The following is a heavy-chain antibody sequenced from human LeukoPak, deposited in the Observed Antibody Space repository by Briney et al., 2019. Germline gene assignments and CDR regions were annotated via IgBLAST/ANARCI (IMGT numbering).Heavy chain of an antibody. D-gene: IGHD6-13*01. J-gene: IGHJ5*02. CDR3: ARARPYSGIAAAGTSLFDP. CDR1: GFTVSSNY. V-gene: IGHV4-39*07. CDR2: IYYSGST. Sequence: GSLRLSCAASGFTVSSNYMSWIRQPPGKGLEWIGSIYYSGSTYYNPSLKSRVTISIDTSRNQFSLRLSSVTAADTAVYYCARARPYSGIAAAGTSLFDPWGQGTLVTVSS.